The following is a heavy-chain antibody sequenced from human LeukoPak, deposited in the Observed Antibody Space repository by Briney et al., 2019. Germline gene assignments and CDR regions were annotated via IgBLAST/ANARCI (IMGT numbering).Heavy chain of an antibody. V-gene: IGHV1-46*01. CDR3: ERGGVIRGVDY. CDR1: GYTFTSYY. Sequence: ASVKVSCKTPGYTFTSYYIHWVRQAPGQGLEWMGILNPGTGSTSYAQKFQGRVTMTRDASTNTVYMELNSLGSEDTALYYCERGGVIRGVDYWGQGTLVTVSS. J-gene: IGHJ4*02. D-gene: IGHD3-10*01. CDR2: LNPGTGST.